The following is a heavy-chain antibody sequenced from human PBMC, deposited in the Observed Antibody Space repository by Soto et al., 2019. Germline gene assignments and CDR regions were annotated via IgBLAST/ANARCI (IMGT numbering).Heavy chain of an antibody. CDR1: GDSVSSNSAA. Sequence: QVQLKQSGPGLVKPSQTLLLTCAISGDSVSSNSAAWNWIRQSRSRGLEWLGRTYYRSKWYSDYALSLMSRLTISPDTSKNQFSLQQNSVTPENTAVYYCARGSALDYWGQGTLVTVSS. V-gene: IGHV6-1*01. CDR3: ARGSALDY. CDR2: TYYRSKWYS. J-gene: IGHJ4*02.